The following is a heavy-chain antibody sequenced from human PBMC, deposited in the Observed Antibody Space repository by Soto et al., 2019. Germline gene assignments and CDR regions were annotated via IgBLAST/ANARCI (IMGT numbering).Heavy chain of an antibody. CDR1: GYNFSDYW. CDR3: ARHGEYYYDKSGSDS. J-gene: IGHJ5*01. Sequence: GESLKISCKGYGYNFSDYWIGWVRRMPGKGLEWLGIINPEDSDTRYSPSFQGQVTISADKSISTAYLQWRSLKASDTAMYYCARHGEYYYDKSGSDSWGQGTLVTVSS. D-gene: IGHD3-22*01. CDR2: INPEDSDT. V-gene: IGHV5-51*01.